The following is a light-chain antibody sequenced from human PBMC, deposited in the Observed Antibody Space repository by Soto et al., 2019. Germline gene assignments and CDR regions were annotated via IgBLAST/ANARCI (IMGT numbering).Light chain of an antibody. J-gene: IGKJ1*01. CDR3: QQYNSYSPT. Sequence: IQMTHSPSTLSASVVYRVRITFLASQSIIVWLAWYQQKAGKAPNLLIYKASRLESGVPSRFSGSGSETEFTLTISGLQPGDSATYYCQQYNSYSPTFGQGTKVDI. V-gene: IGKV1-5*03. CDR1: QSIIVW. CDR2: KAS.